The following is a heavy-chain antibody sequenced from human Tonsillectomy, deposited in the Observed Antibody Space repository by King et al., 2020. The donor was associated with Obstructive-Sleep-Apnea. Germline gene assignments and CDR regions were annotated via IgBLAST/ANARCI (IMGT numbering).Heavy chain of an antibody. CDR1: GFTFSSSL. CDR3: VNSKSLWLGDS. D-gene: IGHD6-19*01. CDR2: IGDTGGDT. J-gene: IGHJ4*02. Sequence: EVQLLESGGGLIQPGGSLRLSCAASGFTFSSSLMAWVRHTPGKGLEWVSGIGDTGGDTYYAASVKGRFTISRDNSLDTLYLKMDNMRAEDTALYYCVNSKSLWLGDSRGPGTLVTVSS. V-gene: IGHV3-23*01.